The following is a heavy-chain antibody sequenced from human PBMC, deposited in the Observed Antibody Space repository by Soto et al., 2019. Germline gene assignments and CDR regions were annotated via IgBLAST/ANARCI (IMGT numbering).Heavy chain of an antibody. Sequence: QVQLVESGGGVVQPGRSLRLSCAASGFTFSSYGMHWVRQAPGKGLEWVAVISYDGSNKYYADSVKGRFTISRDNSKNTLYLQMNSLRAEDTAVYYCAKDYYYGSGSYYWGSTDYYYGMDVWGQETTVTVSS. CDR1: GFTFSSYG. V-gene: IGHV3-30*18. D-gene: IGHD3-10*01. CDR3: AKDYYYGSGSYYWGSTDYYYGMDV. J-gene: IGHJ6*02. CDR2: ISYDGSNK.